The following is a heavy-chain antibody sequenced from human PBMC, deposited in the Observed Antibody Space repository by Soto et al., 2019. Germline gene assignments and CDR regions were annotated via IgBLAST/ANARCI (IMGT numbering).Heavy chain of an antibody. CDR3: ARGRYSNYVFGNYGMDV. Sequence: GGSLRLSCAASGFTFSSYWMSWVRQAPGKGLEWVANIKQDGSEKYYVDSVKGRFTISRDNAKNSLYLQMNSLRAEDTAVYYCARGRYSNYVFGNYGMDVWGQGSTVTVSS. CDR1: GFTFSSYW. D-gene: IGHD4-4*01. V-gene: IGHV3-7*01. J-gene: IGHJ6*02. CDR2: IKQDGSEK.